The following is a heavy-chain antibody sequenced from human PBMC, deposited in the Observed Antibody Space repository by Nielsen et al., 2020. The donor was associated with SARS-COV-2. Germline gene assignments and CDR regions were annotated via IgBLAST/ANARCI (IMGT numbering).Heavy chain of an antibody. J-gene: IGHJ2*01. Sequence: SETLSLTCAVYGGSFSGYYWSWIRQPPGKGLEWIGEINHGGSTNYNPSLKSRVTISVDTSKNQFSLKLSSVTAADTAVYYCARVRRIAVVGPREKHRRYFDLWGRGTLVTASS. CDR3: ARVRRIAVVGPREKHRRYFDL. D-gene: IGHD6-13*01. CDR1: GGSFSGYY. V-gene: IGHV4-34*01. CDR2: INHGGST.